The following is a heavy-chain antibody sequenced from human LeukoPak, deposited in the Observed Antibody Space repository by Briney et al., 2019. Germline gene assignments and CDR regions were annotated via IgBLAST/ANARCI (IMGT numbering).Heavy chain of an antibody. CDR1: GGFYSGYS. Sequence: SETLSLTCAVYGGFYSGYSWSWIRQPPGKGLEWIGEINHSGSTNYNPSPKSRVTISVDTSKNQFSLKLNSVTAADTAMYYCSRGRERGLGYWGQGTLVTVSS. CDR3: SRGRERGLGY. D-gene: IGHD3-10*01. V-gene: IGHV4-34*01. CDR2: INHSGST. J-gene: IGHJ4*02.